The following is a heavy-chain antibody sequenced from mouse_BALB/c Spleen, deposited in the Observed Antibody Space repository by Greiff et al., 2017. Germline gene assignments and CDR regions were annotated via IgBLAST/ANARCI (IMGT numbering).Heavy chain of an antibody. J-gene: IGHJ2*01. D-gene: IGHD2-14*01. CDR3: ARQRYEAFDY. CDR1: GFTFSSYY. V-gene: IGHV5-6-2*01. CDR2: INSNGGST. Sequence: EVNLVESGGGLVKLGGSLKLSCAASGFTFSSYYMSWVRQTPEKRLELVAAINSNGGSTYYPDTVKGRFTISRDNAKNTLYLQMSSLKSEDTALYYCARQRYEAFDYWGQGTTLTVSS.